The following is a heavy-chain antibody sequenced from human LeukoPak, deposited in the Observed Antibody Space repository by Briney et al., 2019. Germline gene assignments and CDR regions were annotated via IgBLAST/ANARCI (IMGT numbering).Heavy chain of an antibody. CDR2: ISYDGSNK. Sequence: GGSLRLSCAAPGFTFSSYAMHWVGQAPGKGLEWVAVISYDGSNKYYADSVKGRFTISRDNSKNTLYLQMNSLRAEDTAVYYCRGDYVGYWGQGTLVTVSS. CDR3: RGDYVGY. V-gene: IGHV3-30*04. J-gene: IGHJ4*02. CDR1: GFTFSSYA.